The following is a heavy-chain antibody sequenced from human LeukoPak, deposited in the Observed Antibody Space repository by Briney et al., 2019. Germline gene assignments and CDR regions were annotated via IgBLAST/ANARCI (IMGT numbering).Heavy chain of an antibody. CDR3: ARYYGSGSYYYYYYGMDV. CDR1: GFTFDDYG. J-gene: IGHJ6*02. V-gene: IGHV3-53*04. Sequence: GGSLRLSCAASGFTFDDYGMSWVRQAPGKGLEWVSVIYSGGSTYYADSVKGRFTISRHNSKNTLYLQMNSLRAEDTAVYYCARYYGSGSYYYYYYGMDVWGQGTTVTVSS. CDR2: IYSGGST. D-gene: IGHD3-10*01.